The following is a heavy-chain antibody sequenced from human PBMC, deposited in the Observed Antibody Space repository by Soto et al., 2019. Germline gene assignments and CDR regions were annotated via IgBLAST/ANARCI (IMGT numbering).Heavy chain of an antibody. CDR2: ISHTGRT. Sequence: QVQLRESGPGLVRPAETLSLTCSVSTGSMRTYYWTWIRQSPGKGLEWIGQISHTGRTKYNPSLESRVTISVDTSRKQFSLKLTSVTAADTALYYCARDDTTGLFDFWGQGTLVTVSS. J-gene: IGHJ4*02. CDR1: TGSMRTYY. V-gene: IGHV4-59*01. CDR3: ARDDTTGLFDF. D-gene: IGHD4-17*01.